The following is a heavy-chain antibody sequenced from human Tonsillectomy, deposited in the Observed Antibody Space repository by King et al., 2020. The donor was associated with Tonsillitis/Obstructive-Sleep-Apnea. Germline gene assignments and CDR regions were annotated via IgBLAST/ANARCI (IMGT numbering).Heavy chain of an antibody. CDR1: GGSISSSSYY. Sequence: QLQESGPGLVKPSETLSLTCTVSGGSISSSSYYWGWIRQPPGKGLEWIGSIYYSGSTYYNPSLKSRVTISVDTSKNQFSLKLSSVTAADTAVYYCARQWYYDSSGHDYWGQGTLVTVSS. CDR3: ARQWYYDSSGHDY. V-gene: IGHV4-39*01. CDR2: IYYSGST. D-gene: IGHD3-22*01. J-gene: IGHJ4*02.